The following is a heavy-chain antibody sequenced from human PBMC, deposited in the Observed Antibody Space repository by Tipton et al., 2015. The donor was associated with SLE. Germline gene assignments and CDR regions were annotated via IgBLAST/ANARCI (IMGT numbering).Heavy chain of an antibody. V-gene: IGHV4-34*01. J-gene: IGHJ5*02. CDR2: INHSGST. CDR1: GGSFSGYY. Sequence: LRLSCAVYGGSFSGYYWSWLRQSPGKGLEWIGEINHSGSTNYNPSLKSRVTISVDRSNNQFSLNLSSVTAADTAVYYCARERIEEYGGKENWIDPWGQGTLVNVSS. D-gene: IGHD4/OR15-4a*01. CDR3: ARERIEEYGGKENWIDP.